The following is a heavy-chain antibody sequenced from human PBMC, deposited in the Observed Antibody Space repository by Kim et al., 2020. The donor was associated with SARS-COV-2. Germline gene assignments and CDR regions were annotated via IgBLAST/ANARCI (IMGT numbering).Heavy chain of an antibody. Sequence: GESLKISCKGSGYSFTSYWIGWVRQMPGKGLEWMGIIYPGDSDTRYSPSFQGQVTISADKSISTAYLQWSSLKASDTAMYYCASQPAILTGLYYYYGMDVWGQGTTVTVSS. CDR3: ASQPAILTGLYYYYGMDV. CDR2: IYPGDSDT. D-gene: IGHD3-9*01. V-gene: IGHV5-51*01. CDR1: GYSFTSYW. J-gene: IGHJ6*02.